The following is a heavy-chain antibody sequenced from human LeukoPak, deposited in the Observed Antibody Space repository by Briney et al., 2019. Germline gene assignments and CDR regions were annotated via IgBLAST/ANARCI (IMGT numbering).Heavy chain of an antibody. V-gene: IGHV1-69*01. CDR2: IIPIFGTA. CDR3: ARAPLGATQAFDI. J-gene: IGHJ3*02. Sequence: SVKVSCKASGGTFSSYAISWVRQAPGQGLEWMGGIIPIFGTANYAQKFQGRVTITADESTSTAYMELSSLRSEDTAVYYCARAPLGATQAFDIWGQRTMVTVSS. CDR1: GGTFSSYA. D-gene: IGHD1-26*01.